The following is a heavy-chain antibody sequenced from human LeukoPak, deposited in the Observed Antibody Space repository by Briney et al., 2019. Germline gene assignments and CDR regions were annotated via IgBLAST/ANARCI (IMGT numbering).Heavy chain of an antibody. V-gene: IGHV4-31*03. D-gene: IGHD3-22*01. J-gene: IGHJ3*02. CDR2: IYYSGST. CDR3: ARWGPPLDYYDSSGYYKISAFDI. Sequence: RSETLSLTCTVSGGSISSGGYYWSWIRQHPGKGLEWIGYIYYSGSTYYNPSLKSRVTISVDTSKNQFSLKLSSVTAADTAVYYCARWGPPLDYYDSSGYYKISAFDIWGQGTVVTVSS. CDR1: GGSISSGGYY.